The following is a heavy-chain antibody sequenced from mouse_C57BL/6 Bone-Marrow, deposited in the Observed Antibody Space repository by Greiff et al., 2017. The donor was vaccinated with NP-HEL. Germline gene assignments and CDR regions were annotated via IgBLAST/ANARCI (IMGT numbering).Heavy chain of an antibody. CDR2: IWSGGST. J-gene: IGHJ1*03. CDR1: GFSLTSYG. V-gene: IGHV2-2*01. CDR3: ARRGSYWYFDV. Sequence: VKLMESGGGLVQPSQSLSITCTVSGFSLTSYGVHWVRQSPGKGLEWLGVIWSGGSTDYNAAFISRLSISKDNSKSQVFFKMNSLQADDTAIYYCARRGSYWYFDVWGTGTTVTVSS.